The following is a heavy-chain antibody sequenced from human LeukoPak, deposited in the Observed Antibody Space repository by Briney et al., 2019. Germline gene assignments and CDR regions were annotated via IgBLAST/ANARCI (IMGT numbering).Heavy chain of an antibody. D-gene: IGHD3-16*01. J-gene: IGHJ4*03. CDR1: GFTFSSYE. Sequence: GGSLRLSCAASGFTFSSYEMNWVRQAPGKGLEWVSYISSSGSTIYYADSVKGRFTISRDNAKNSLYLQMNSLRAGDTAVYYCARGGGETPFDYWGQGTMVTVSS. V-gene: IGHV3-48*03. CDR2: ISSSGSTI. CDR3: ARGGGETPFDY.